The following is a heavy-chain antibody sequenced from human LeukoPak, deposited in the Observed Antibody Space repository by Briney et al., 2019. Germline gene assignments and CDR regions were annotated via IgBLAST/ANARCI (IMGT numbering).Heavy chain of an antibody. CDR1: GGSINRYF. V-gene: IGHV4-4*09. CDR3: ARLSSGYSYGFDY. J-gene: IGHJ4*02. Sequence: SETLSLTCTVSGGSINRYFWSWIRQPPGRGLEWIGYIYSNGGTNYNPSLKSRVTISVDTSKNQFSLKVSSVTASDTAVYYCARLSSGYSYGFDYWGEGTLVTVSP. D-gene: IGHD5-18*01. CDR2: IYSNGGT.